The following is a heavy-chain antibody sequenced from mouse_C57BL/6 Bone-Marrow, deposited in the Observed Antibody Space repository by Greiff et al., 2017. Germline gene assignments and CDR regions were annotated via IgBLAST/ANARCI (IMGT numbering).Heavy chain of an antibody. CDR1: GYTFTSYW. J-gene: IGHJ2*01. D-gene: IGHD2-4*01. CDR3: ARAIDYDYHY. V-gene: IGHV1-64*01. CDR2: IHPNSGST. Sequence: QVQLQQPGAELVKPGASVKLSCKASGYTFTSYWMHWVKQRPGQGLEWIGMIHPNSGSTNDNEKFKSKATLTVDKSSSTAYMQLSSLTSEDSAVYYCARAIDYDYHYWGQGTTLTVSS.